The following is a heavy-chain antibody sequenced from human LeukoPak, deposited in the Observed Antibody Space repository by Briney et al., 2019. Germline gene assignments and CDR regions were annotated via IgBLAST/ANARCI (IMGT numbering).Heavy chain of an antibody. CDR1: GFTFSSYA. Sequence: GGSLRLSCAASGFTFSSYAMHWVRQAPGKGLEWVSGISGSGGSTYYADSVKGRFTISRDNPKNTLYLQMNSLRAEDTAVYYCAREGAAAGLNWFDPWGQGTLVTVSS. D-gene: IGHD6-13*01. CDR2: ISGSGGST. J-gene: IGHJ5*02. V-gene: IGHV3-23*01. CDR3: AREGAAAGLNWFDP.